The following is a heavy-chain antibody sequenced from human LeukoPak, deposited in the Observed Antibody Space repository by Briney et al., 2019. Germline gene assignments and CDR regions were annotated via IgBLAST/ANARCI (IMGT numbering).Heavy chain of an antibody. J-gene: IGHJ4*02. V-gene: IGHV1-2*02. CDR2: INPKSGGT. CDR1: GYTFTGYY. CDR3: ARGTGIQDY. D-gene: IGHD5-18*01. Sequence: ASLKVSCKASGYTFTGYYIHWVRQAPGQGLEWMGWINPKSGGTNYVQKFQGRVTMPTDTSITTAYMELNRLRFDDTAVYYCARGTGIQDYWGQGTLVTVSS.